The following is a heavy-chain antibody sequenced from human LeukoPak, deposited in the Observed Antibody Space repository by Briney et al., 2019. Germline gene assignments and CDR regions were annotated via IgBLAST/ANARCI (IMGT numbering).Heavy chain of an antibody. CDR3: ASSRYFDWSRFDP. CDR1: GGSISSSIYY. J-gene: IGHJ5*02. Sequence: SETLSLTCTVSGGSISSSIYYWGWIRQPPGKGLEWIGSIYYSGSTYYNPSLKSRVTISVDTSKNQFSLKLSSVTAADTAVYYCASSRYFDWSRFDPWGQGTLVTVSS. CDR2: IYYSGST. V-gene: IGHV4-39*01. D-gene: IGHD3-9*01.